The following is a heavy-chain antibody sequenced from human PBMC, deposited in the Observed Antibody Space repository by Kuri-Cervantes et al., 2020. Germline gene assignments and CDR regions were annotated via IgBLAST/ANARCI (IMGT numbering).Heavy chain of an antibody. CDR3: ARDYGGNSGYFDY. D-gene: IGHD4-23*01. V-gene: IGHV3-21*05. J-gene: IGHJ4*02. CDR1: GFTFSSYS. CDR2: ISSSSGYI. Sequence: GGSLRLSCAASGFTFSSYSMNWVRQAPGKGLEWVSYISSSSGYIYYADSVKGRFTISRDNAKNSLYLQMNSLRAEDTAVYYCARDYGGNSGYFDYWGQGTLVTVSS.